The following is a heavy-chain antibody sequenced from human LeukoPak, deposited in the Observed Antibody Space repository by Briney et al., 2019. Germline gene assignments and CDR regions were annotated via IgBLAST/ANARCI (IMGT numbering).Heavy chain of an antibody. Sequence: GGSLRLSCAASGFTFSMYWMHWLRQAPGKGLEWVSGISGSAGSTYHADSVKGRFTISRDNSKNTVYLQVNSLRAEDTAVYYCAKERAGYYDSNGSFDYWGQGTLVTVSS. CDR2: ISGSAGST. J-gene: IGHJ4*02. CDR1: GFTFSMYW. CDR3: AKERAGYYDSNGSFDY. V-gene: IGHV3-23*01. D-gene: IGHD3-22*01.